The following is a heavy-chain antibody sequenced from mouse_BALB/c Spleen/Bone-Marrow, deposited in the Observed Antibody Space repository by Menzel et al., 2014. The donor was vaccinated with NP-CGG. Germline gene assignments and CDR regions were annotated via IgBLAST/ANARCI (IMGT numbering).Heavy chain of an antibody. Sequence: VQLQQSGAELVKPGASVKLSCTASGLNIKDTYMHWVKQRPEQGLGWIGRIDPANGNTKYDPKFQGKATITADTSSNTAYLQLSSLTSEDTAVYYCAAYYRYLAWFAYWGQGTLVTVSA. V-gene: IGHV14-3*02. CDR1: GLNIKDTY. CDR2: IDPANGNT. CDR3: AAYYRYLAWFAY. D-gene: IGHD2-14*01. J-gene: IGHJ3*01.